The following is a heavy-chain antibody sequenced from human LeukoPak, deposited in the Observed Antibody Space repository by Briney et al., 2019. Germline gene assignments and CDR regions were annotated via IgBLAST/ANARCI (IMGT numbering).Heavy chain of an antibody. CDR1: GFTFSSYG. V-gene: IGHV3-33*01. CDR3: ARGGPGYGDSYYFDY. Sequence: GGSLRLSCAASGFTFSSYGMHWVRQAPGKGLEWVAVIWYDGSNKYYADSVKGRFTISRDNSKNTLYLQMNSLRAEDTAVYYCARGGPGYGDSYYFDYWGQGTLVTVSS. CDR2: IWYDGSNK. D-gene: IGHD4-17*01. J-gene: IGHJ4*02.